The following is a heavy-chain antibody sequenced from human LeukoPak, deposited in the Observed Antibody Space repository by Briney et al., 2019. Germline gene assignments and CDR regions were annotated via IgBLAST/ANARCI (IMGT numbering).Heavy chain of an antibody. J-gene: IGHJ4*02. D-gene: IGHD3-10*01. CDR2: IKQDGSEK. CDR1: GFTFSDYW. CDR3: AREKHYYGSVVDY. Sequence: GGSLRLSCAASGFTFSDYWMSWVRQAPGKGLEWVANIKQDGSEKYYVDSVKGRFTISRDNAKNSLYLQMNSLRVEDTAVYYCAREKHYYGSVVDYWGQGTLVTVSS. V-gene: IGHV3-7*01.